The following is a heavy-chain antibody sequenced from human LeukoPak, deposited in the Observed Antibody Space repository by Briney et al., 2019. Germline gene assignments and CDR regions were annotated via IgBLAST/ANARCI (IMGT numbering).Heavy chain of an antibody. J-gene: IGHJ4*02. CDR1: GFTFSSYA. V-gene: IGHV3-23*01. D-gene: IGHD5-18*01. CDR2: ISSSGGST. CDR3: AKSRMGHTYGSFDY. Sequence: GGSLRLSCAASGFTFSSYAMSWVRQAPGKGLEWVSAISSSGGSTYYADSVKGRFTISRDNSKNTLYLQMNSLRSEDTGVYYCAKSRMGHTYGSFDYWGQGTLVTVSS.